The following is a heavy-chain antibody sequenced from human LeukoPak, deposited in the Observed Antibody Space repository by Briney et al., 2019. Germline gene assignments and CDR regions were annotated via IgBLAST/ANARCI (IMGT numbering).Heavy chain of an antibody. Sequence: GGSLRLSCAASGFTLSSYAMSWVRQGPGKGLEWVSAISVSGNTYHADSVKGRFTISRDSSKNTLYLQMNSLRAEDTAVYYCARSQDGSGSYFYYFYIDVWGKGTTV. CDR2: ISVSGNT. CDR1: GFTLSSYA. D-gene: IGHD3-10*01. J-gene: IGHJ6*03. V-gene: IGHV3-23*01. CDR3: ARSQDGSGSYFYYFYIDV.